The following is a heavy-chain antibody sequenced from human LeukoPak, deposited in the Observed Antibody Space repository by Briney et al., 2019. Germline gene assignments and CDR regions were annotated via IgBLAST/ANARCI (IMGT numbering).Heavy chain of an antibody. Sequence: GGSLRLSCAASGFTFSNTWMNWVRQAPGKGLEWVAVISYDGSNKYYADSVKGRFTISRDNSKNTLYLQMNSLRAEDTAVYYCARGSAYVYGFPDYWGQGTLVTVSS. CDR3: ARGSAYVYGFPDY. J-gene: IGHJ4*02. CDR2: ISYDGSNK. CDR1: GFTFSNTW. V-gene: IGHV3-30-3*01. D-gene: IGHD4-17*01.